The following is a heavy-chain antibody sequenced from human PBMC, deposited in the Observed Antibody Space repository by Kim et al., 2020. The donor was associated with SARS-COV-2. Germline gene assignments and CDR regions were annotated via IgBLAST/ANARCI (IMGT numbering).Heavy chain of an antibody. V-gene: IGHV4-39*01. D-gene: IGHD2-15*01. Sequence: KSRVTISVDTSKNQFSLKLSSVTAADTAVYYCARIKTYCSGGSCYEYFQHWGQGTLVTVSS. CDR3: ARIKTYCSGGSCYEYFQH. J-gene: IGHJ1*01.